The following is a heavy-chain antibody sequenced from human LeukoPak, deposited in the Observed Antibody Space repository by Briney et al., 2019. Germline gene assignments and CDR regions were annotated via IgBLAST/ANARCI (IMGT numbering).Heavy chain of an antibody. CDR1: DGSITNYD. D-gene: IGHD5-24*01. J-gene: IGHJ4*02. Sequence: SETLSLTCSVTDGSITNYDWSWIRQHPGKGLDWIGLIHDSGKTFYNPSLKSRVTMSVDTSDKQFSLRLDPMTAADTAVYYCAKVAETATQNQYFDSWGQGTLVTVSS. CDR3: AKVAETATQNQYFDS. V-gene: IGHV4-59*06. CDR2: IHDSGKT.